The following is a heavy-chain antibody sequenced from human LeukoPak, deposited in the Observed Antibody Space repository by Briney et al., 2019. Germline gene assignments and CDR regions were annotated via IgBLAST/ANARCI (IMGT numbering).Heavy chain of an antibody. Sequence: PGGSLRLSCAASGFTFSSYEMNWVRQAPGKGLEWVSYISSSGSTIYYADSVKGRFTISRDNAKNSLYLQMNSLRAEDTAVYYCARGPARYYESSGLDYWGQGTLVTVPS. D-gene: IGHD3-22*01. CDR2: ISSSGSTI. CDR3: ARGPARYYESSGLDY. CDR1: GFTFSSYE. V-gene: IGHV3-48*03. J-gene: IGHJ4*02.